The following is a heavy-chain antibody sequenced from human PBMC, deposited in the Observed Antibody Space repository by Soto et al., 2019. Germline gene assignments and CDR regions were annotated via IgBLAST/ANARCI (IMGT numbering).Heavy chain of an antibody. D-gene: IGHD4-17*01. V-gene: IGHV3-30*18. CDR3: VKEGRYGDYGNY. Sequence: QVQLVESGGGVVQPGRSLRLSCAASGFTFSSYGMHWVRQAPGKGLEWVAVISNDGSDKYYADSVKGRFTISRDNSKNTLHMQMNSLRAEDTALYYCVKEGRYGDYGNYWGQGTLVTVS. J-gene: IGHJ4*02. CDR2: ISNDGSDK. CDR1: GFTFSSYG.